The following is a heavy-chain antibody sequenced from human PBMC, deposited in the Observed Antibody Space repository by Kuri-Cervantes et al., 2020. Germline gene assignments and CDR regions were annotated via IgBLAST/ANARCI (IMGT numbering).Heavy chain of an antibody. D-gene: IGHD6-13*01. CDR3: ARERRAGTPGWFDP. J-gene: IGHJ5*02. V-gene: IGHV3-21*01. CDR2: ISSSSTYI. Sequence: GESLKISCAASGFTFSSYSMNWVRQAPGKGLEWVSSISSSSTYIYYADSVKGRCTISRDNAKNSLYLQMNSLSADDTAVYYRARERRAGTPGWFDPWGQGTLVTVSS. CDR1: GFTFSSYS.